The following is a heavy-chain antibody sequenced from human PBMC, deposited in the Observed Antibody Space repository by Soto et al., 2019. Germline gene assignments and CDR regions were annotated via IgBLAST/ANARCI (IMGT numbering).Heavy chain of an antibody. D-gene: IGHD2-2*01. V-gene: IGHV1-18*01. CDR2: ISAYNGNT. CDR3: ARKVPAVAEDHYYGLDV. CDR1: GYTFTSYG. Sequence: GESLKVSCKASGYTFTSYGISWVRQAPGQGLERMGWISAYNGNTNYAQKLQGRVTMTTDTSTSTAYMELRSLRSDDTAVYYCARKVPAVAEDHYYGLDVWGKGTRVTGAS. J-gene: IGHJ6*04.